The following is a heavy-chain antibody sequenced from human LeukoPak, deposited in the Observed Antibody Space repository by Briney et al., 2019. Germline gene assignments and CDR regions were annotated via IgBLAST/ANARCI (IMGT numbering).Heavy chain of an antibody. CDR3: ARGGDGYKGFDY. D-gene: IGHD5-24*01. CDR2: ISGSGGNT. J-gene: IGHJ4*02. CDR1: GFTFSSYA. V-gene: IGHV3-23*01. Sequence: GGSLRLSCAASGFTFSSYAMSWVRQAPGRGLEWVSAISGSGGNTYYADSVKGRFTISRDNSKNTLYLQMNSLRAEDTAVYYCARGGDGYKGFDYWGQGTLVTVSS.